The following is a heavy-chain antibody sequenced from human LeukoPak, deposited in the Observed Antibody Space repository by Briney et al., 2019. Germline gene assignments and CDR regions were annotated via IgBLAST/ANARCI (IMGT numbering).Heavy chain of an antibody. CDR3: ARDLDIVVVPAAFDY. CDR1: GFTVSSYA. J-gene: IGHJ4*02. CDR2: ISYDGSNK. V-gene: IGHV3-30*04. D-gene: IGHD2-2*01. Sequence: PGRSLRLSCAASGFTVSSYAMHWVCQARGKGLEWVAVISYDGSNKYYADSVKGRFTISRDNSKNTLYLQMNSLRAEDTAVYYCARDLDIVVVPAAFDYWGQGTPVTVSS.